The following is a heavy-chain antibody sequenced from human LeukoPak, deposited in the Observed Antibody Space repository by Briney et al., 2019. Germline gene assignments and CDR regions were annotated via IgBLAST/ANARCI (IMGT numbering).Heavy chain of an antibody. Sequence: SETLSLTCAVYGGSFSGYYWSGIPHPPGKGRNGIEEINHSGSTNYNPSLKSRVTISVDTSKNQFSLKLSSVTAADTAVYYCALGEGYYYGMDVWGQGTTVTVSS. J-gene: IGHJ6*02. D-gene: IGHD3-16*01. CDR1: GGSFSGYY. CDR2: INHSGST. V-gene: IGHV4-34*01. CDR3: ALGEGYYYGMDV.